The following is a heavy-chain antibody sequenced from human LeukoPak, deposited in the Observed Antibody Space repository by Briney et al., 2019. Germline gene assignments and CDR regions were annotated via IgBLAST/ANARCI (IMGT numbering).Heavy chain of an antibody. CDR1: GGSISSYY. Sequence: PSETLSLTCTVSGGSISSYYWSWIRQPAGKGLEWIGRIYTSGSTNYNPSLKSRVTMSVDTSKNQFSLKLSSVTAADTAVYYCAREDGNMTTSFRGLDPWGQGTLVTVSS. D-gene: IGHD4-11*01. CDR2: IYTSGST. V-gene: IGHV4-4*07. CDR3: AREDGNMTTSFRGLDP. J-gene: IGHJ5*02.